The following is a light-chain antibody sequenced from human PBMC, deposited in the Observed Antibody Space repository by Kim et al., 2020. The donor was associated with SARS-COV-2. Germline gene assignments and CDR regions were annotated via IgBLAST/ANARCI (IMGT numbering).Light chain of an antibody. CDR3: CSYAGSYTWV. CDR1: SSDVGGYDY. J-gene: IGLJ3*02. Sequence: GQSVTSSCTGTSSDVGGYDYVSWYQQHPGKAPNLMIYDVSKRPSGVPDRFSGSKSGNTASLTISGLQAEDEADYYCCSYAGSYTWVFGGGTKLTVL. V-gene: IGLV2-11*01. CDR2: DVS.